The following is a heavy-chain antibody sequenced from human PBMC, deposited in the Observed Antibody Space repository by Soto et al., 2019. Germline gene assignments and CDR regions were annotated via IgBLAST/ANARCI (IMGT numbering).Heavy chain of an antibody. J-gene: IGHJ4*02. CDR1: GFTFNTYW. CDR3: AKDRTSGRYRQLNN. V-gene: IGHV3-74*01. D-gene: IGHD2-15*01. CDR2: INLDGDVT. Sequence: EVQLVESGGGLVQPGGSLRLSCTASGFTFNTYWMHWVRQAPGEGLMCVSRINLDGDVTNYADSVKGRFTISRDNTKNRLYLQMDSLRVEYTAVYYCAKDRTSGRYRQLNNWGQGTRVNVSS.